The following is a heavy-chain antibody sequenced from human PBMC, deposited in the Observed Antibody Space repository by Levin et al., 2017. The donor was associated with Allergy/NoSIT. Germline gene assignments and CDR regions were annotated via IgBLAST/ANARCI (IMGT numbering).Heavy chain of an antibody. V-gene: IGHV4-34*01. CDR1: GGSFSGYY. CDR3: ARGRGTGSGSYYIG. J-gene: IGHJ4*02. D-gene: IGHD3-10*01. Sequence: SETLSLTCAVYGGSFSGYYWSWIRQPPGKGLEWIGEINHSGSTNYNPSLKSRVTISVDTSKNQFSLKLSSVTAADTAVYYCARGRGTGSGSYYIGWGQGTLVTVSS. CDR2: INHSGST.